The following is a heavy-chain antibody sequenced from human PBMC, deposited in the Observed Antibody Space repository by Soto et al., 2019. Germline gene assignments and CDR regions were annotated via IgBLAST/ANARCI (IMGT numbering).Heavy chain of an antibody. CDR2: IYYSGST. CDR3: ARADSSGYSYFDS. J-gene: IGHJ4*02. D-gene: IGHD3-22*01. V-gene: IGHV4-30-4*01. CDR1: GGSISSGDYY. Sequence: QVQLQESGPGLVKPSQTLSLTCTVSGGSISSGDYYWSWIRQPPGTGLEWIGYIYYSGSTYYNPSLESRITISVDTSKNQFSLKLSSVTAADTAVYYCARADSSGYSYFDSWGQGSLVTVSS.